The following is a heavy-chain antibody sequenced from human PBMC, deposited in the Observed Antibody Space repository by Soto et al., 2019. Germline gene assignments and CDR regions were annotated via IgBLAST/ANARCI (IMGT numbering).Heavy chain of an antibody. V-gene: IGHV1-18*01. CDR3: ARGRDYYDSSGYYYTVPFDI. CDR2: ISAYNGNT. J-gene: IGHJ3*02. D-gene: IGHD3-22*01. Sequence: QVQLVQSGAEVKKPGASVKVSCKASGYTFTSYCISCVRQAPGQGLEWIGWISAYNGNTNYAQQIKGRVTMTTDTSKRTAYMELRSLRSDETAVYYCARGRDYYDSSGYYYTVPFDIWGQATMVTVSS. CDR1: GYTFTSYC.